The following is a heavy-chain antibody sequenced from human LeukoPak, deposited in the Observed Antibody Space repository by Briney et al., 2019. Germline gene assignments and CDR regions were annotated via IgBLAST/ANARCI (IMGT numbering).Heavy chain of an antibody. D-gene: IGHD7-27*01. V-gene: IGHV3-7*01. J-gene: IGHJ4*02. CDR2: IKQDGSEK. CDR3: ARVPENWAFFDY. Sequence: GGSLRLSCTASGFTFGDYAMNWVRQAPGKGLEWVANIKQDGSEKYYVDSVKGRFTISRDNAKNSLYLQMNSLRAEDTAVYYCARVPENWAFFDYWGQGTLVTVSS. CDR1: GFTFGDYA.